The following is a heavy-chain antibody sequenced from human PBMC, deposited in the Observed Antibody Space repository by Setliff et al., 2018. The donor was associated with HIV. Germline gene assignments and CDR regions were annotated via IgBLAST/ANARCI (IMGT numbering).Heavy chain of an antibody. Sequence: ASVKVSCKASGYTFTSYYMHWVRQAPGQGLEWMGIINPGGGSTNYAQKFQGRVTMTRDTSTSTVYMELSSLRSEDTAVYYCARAPHVAVAGTSGFDYWGQGTLVTVSS. CDR3: ARAPHVAVAGTSGFDY. CDR2: INPGGGST. V-gene: IGHV1-46*01. J-gene: IGHJ4*02. CDR1: GYTFTSYY. D-gene: IGHD6-19*01.